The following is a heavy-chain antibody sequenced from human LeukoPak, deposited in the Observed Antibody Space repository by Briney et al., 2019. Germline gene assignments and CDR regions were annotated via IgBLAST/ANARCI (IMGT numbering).Heavy chain of an antibody. V-gene: IGHV3-23*01. CDR3: AKVGHYGDYLDYYYYHYMDV. Sequence: GGTLRLSCGASGFTFSSYAMSWVRQAPGKGLEWVSGISGSGGSTYYADSVKGRFTISRDNSKKTLYMQMNSLRAEDMAVYYCAKVGHYGDYLDYYYYHYMDVWGKGTTVTVSS. D-gene: IGHD4-17*01. CDR2: ISGSGGST. CDR1: GFTFSSYA. J-gene: IGHJ6*03.